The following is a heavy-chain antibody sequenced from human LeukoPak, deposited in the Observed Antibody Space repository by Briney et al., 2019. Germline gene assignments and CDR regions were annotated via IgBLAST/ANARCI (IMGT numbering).Heavy chain of an antibody. CDR1: GGSISSYY. CDR3: ARLGGYSSGPFDY. J-gene: IGHJ4*02. D-gene: IGHD6-19*01. CDR2: IHYSGNT. Sequence: SETLSLTCTVSGGSISSYYWSWIRQPPGKGLEWMGYIHYSGNTNYSPSLKSRVTISIDTSKNQFSLKLSSVTAADTAVYYCARLGGYSSGPFDYWGQGTLVTVSS. V-gene: IGHV4-59*12.